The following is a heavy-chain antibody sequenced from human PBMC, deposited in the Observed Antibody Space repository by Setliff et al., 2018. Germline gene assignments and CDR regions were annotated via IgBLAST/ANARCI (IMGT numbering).Heavy chain of an antibody. V-gene: IGHV3-23*01. J-gene: IGHJ4*02. CDR3: AGQGPIFGSGLIPGFDQ. D-gene: IGHD3-3*01. CDR1: GLTFNSYA. CDR2: VSVSGDNT. Sequence: PGGSLRLSCAASGLTFNSYAMSWVRQASGKGLEWVSSVSVSGDNTYYTDSVKGRFTTSRDNSKNTLSLQMSSLRTEDTAIYFCAGQGPIFGSGLIPGFDQWGQGTMVTVSS.